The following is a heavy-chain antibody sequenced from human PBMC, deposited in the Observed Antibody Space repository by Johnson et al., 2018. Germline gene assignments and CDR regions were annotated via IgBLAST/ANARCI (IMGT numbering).Heavy chain of an antibody. Sequence: VQLQESGGGLVQPGGSLRLSCAASGFTFSYYWMHWVRQAPGEGLMWVPRINSDGSGTIYADSVKGRVSISRDNADNTLYLQMRSLRAEDTAVYYCVRGEGRGSFTWGEGTMVTVSS. D-gene: IGHD1-26*01. V-gene: IGHV3-74*01. CDR1: GFTFSYYW. CDR3: VRGEGRGSFT. CDR2: INSDGSGT. J-gene: IGHJ3*01.